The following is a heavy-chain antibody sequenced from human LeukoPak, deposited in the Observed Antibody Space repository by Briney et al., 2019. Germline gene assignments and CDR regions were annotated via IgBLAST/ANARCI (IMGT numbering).Heavy chain of an antibody. Sequence: SETLSLTCTVSGGSISSYYWSWIRQPPGKGPEWIGYIYYSGSTNYNPSLKSRVTISVDTSKNQFSLKLSSVTAADTAVYYCASVLSSSGWYDGWFDPWGQGTLVTVSS. CDR1: GGSISSYY. V-gene: IGHV4-59*01. CDR3: ASVLSSSGWYDGWFDP. CDR2: IYYSGST. J-gene: IGHJ5*02. D-gene: IGHD6-19*01.